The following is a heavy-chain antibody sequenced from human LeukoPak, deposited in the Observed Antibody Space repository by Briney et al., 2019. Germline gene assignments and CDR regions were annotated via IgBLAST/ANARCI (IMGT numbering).Heavy chain of an antibody. Sequence: GGSLRPSCAASGFTFSSYSMNWVRQAPGKGLEWVSSISSSSSYIYYADSVRGRFTISRDNAKNSLYLQMNSLRAEDTAVYYCARGGSSGDYWGQGTLVTVSS. CDR2: ISSSSSYI. CDR1: GFTFSSYS. V-gene: IGHV3-21*01. J-gene: IGHJ4*02. CDR3: ARGGSSGDY. D-gene: IGHD6-6*01.